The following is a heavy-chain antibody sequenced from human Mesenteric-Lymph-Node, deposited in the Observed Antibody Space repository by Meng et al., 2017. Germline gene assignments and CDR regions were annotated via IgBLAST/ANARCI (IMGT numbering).Heavy chain of an antibody. J-gene: IGHJ6*02. V-gene: IGHV3-30*14. CDR3: ARDGAAAGHGTYYYYGMDV. CDR1: GFPFSGYA. CDR2: ISFDGSDE. Sequence: GESLKISCAASGFPFSGYAMHWVRQTPVKGLEWVAFISFDGSDEYYAESVKGRFTISRDNSKNTLYLQMNSLRAEDTAVYYCARDGAAAGHGTYYYYGMDVWGQGTTVTVSS. D-gene: IGHD6-13*01.